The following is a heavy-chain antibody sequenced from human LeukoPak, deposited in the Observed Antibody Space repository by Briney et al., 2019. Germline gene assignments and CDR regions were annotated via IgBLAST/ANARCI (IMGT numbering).Heavy chain of an antibody. J-gene: IGHJ4*02. CDR1: GGSISSYY. D-gene: IGHD1-26*01. CDR2: IYYSGST. V-gene: IGHV4-59*01. Sequence: SSETLSLTCTVSGGSISSYYWSWIRQPPGKGLEWIGYIYYSGSTNYNPSLKSRVTISVDTSKNQFSLKLSSVIAADTAVYYCAGTQHGELDYWGQGTLVTVSS. CDR3: AGTQHGELDY.